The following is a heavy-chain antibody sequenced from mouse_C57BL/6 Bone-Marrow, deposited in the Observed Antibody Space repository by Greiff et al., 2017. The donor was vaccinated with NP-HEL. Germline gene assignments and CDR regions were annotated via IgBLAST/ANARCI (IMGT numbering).Heavy chain of an antibody. CDR3: ASRGYCYDDAFDY. CDR1: GYTFTDYY. Sequence: VQLQQSGPELVKPGASVKISCKASGYTFTDYYMNWVKQSHGKSLEWIGDINPNNGGTSYNQKFKGKATLTVDKSSSTAYMELRSLTSEDSAVYYWASRGYCYDDAFDYWGQGTTLTVSS. D-gene: IGHD2-12*01. J-gene: IGHJ2*01. V-gene: IGHV1-26*01. CDR2: INPNNGGT.